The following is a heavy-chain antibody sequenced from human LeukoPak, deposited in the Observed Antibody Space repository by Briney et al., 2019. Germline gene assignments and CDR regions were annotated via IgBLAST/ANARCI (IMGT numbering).Heavy chain of an antibody. V-gene: IGHV3-53*01. CDR1: GFTFSSYW. J-gene: IGHJ3*02. CDR3: ARALNGFDI. CDR2: IYSGGSI. Sequence: GGSLRLSCAASGFTFSSYWIHWVRQAPGKGLEWASVIYSGGSIYYADSVKGRFTISRDNSRNTLYLQMNSLRAEDTAVYYCARALNGFDIWGPGTLVTVSS.